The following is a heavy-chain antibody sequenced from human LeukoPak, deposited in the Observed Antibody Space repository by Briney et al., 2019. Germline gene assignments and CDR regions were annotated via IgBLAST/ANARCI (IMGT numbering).Heavy chain of an antibody. CDR3: ARGISGWDYCDY. CDR2: IIPIFGTA. CDR1: GDTFRSYA. J-gene: IGHJ4*02. D-gene: IGHD6-19*01. Sequence: ASVKVLCKSFGDTFRSYAIRWVRQAPGQGLEWMGGIIPIFGTANYAQKFQGRVTITADESTSTAYMELSSLRSEDTAVYYCARGISGWDYCDYWGQGTLVTVS. V-gene: IGHV1-69*13.